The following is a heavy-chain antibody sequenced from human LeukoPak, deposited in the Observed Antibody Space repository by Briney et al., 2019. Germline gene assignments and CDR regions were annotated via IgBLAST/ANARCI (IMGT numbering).Heavy chain of an antibody. D-gene: IGHD3-22*01. CDR2: ISSSSSYI. J-gene: IGHJ4*02. CDR1: GFTFSSCS. V-gene: IGHV3-21*01. CDR3: ARSGGSDTSGYYPFDS. Sequence: GGSLRLSCAASGFTFSSCSMNWVRQAPGKGLEWVSSISSSSSYIYYADSVKGRFTFSRDNAKNSLYLQMNSLRAEDTAVYYCARSGGSDTSGYYPFDSWGQGTLVTVSS.